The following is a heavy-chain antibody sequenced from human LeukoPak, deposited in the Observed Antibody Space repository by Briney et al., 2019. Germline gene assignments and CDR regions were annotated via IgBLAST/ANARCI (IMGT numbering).Heavy chain of an antibody. CDR2: IYSGGST. D-gene: IGHD3-3*01. Sequence: GGSLRLSCAASGFTVSSNYMSWVRQAPGKGLEWVSVIYSGGSTYYADSVKGRFTISRDNSKNTLYLQMNSLRAEDTAVYYCARALNYDFWSGYSYYFDYWGQGTLVTVSS. V-gene: IGHV3-53*01. CDR3: ARALNYDFWSGYSYYFDY. J-gene: IGHJ4*02. CDR1: GFTVSSNY.